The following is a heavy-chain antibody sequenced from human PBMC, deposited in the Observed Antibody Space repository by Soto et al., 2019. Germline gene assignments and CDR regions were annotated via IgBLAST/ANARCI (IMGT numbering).Heavy chain of an antibody. J-gene: IGHJ6*02. Sequence: QVQLVQSGAEVKKPGSSVKVSCKASGGTFSSYAISWVRQAPGQGLEWMGGIIPISGTANYAQKFQGRVTITADESTSTADMEVSSLRSEDTAVYYCARSQGSSTSLEIYYYYYYGMDVWGQGTTVTVSS. CDR3: ARSQGSSTSLEIYYYYYYGMDV. CDR1: GGTFSSYA. D-gene: IGHD2-2*01. CDR2: IIPISGTA. V-gene: IGHV1-69*01.